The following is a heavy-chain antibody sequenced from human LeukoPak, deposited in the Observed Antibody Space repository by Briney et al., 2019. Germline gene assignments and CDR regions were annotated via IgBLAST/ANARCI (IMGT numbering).Heavy chain of an antibody. D-gene: IGHD3-10*01. CDR3: AKDLNYGSGSTYDY. CDR2: ISYDGSNK. Sequence: GGSLRLSCAASGFTFSSYGMHWVRQAPGKGLEWVAVISYDGSNKYYADSVKGRFTISRDNSKNTLYLQMNSLRAEDTAVYYCAKDLNYGSGSTYDYWGQGTLVTVSS. J-gene: IGHJ4*02. CDR1: GFTFSSYG. V-gene: IGHV3-30*18.